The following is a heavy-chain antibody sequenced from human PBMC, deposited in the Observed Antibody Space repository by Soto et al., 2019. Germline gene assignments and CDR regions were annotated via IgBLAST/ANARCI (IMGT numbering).Heavy chain of an antibody. V-gene: IGHV1-46*03. D-gene: IGHD2-15*01. J-gene: IGHJ6*03. CDR2: INPSGGST. Sequence: ASVKVSCKASGYTFSSYFMHWVRLAPRQGLEWMGIINPSGGSTRYAQKFQGRVTVTRDTSTSTVYMELSSLGSEDTAVYYCARGDCSGGNCPSGYYMDVWGKGTTVTVSS. CDR3: ARGDCSGGNCPSGYYMDV. CDR1: GYTFSSYF.